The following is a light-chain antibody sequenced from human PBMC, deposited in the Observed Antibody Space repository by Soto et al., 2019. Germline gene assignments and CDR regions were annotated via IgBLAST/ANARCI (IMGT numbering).Light chain of an antibody. CDR3: QQYDSSSIT. Sequence: EIVLTQSPGTLSLSPGERATLSCRASQSVSSSYLVWYQQKPGQAPRPLIYGASSRATGIPDRFSGSGSGTDFTLTISRLEPEDVAVYYCQQYDSSSITFGQGTRLEIK. V-gene: IGKV3-20*01. CDR2: GAS. J-gene: IGKJ5*01. CDR1: QSVSSSY.